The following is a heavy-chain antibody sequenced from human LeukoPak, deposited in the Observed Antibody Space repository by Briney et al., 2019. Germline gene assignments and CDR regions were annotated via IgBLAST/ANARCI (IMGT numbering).Heavy chain of an antibody. CDR3: ARDTYYYDTSAYVPFDY. CDR1: GYNFISSG. Sequence: ASVKVSCKASGYNFISSGVTWVRQAPGQGLEWMGWISPYNGNTNFAQKLQGRVTMTTDTPTSTAYMELRSLTSDDTAVYYCARDTYYYDTSAYVPFDYWGQGTLVTVSS. J-gene: IGHJ4*01. V-gene: IGHV1-18*04. CDR2: ISPYNGNT. D-gene: IGHD3-22*01.